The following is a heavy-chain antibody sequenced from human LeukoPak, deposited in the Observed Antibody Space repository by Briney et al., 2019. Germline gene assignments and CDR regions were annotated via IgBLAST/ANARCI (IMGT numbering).Heavy chain of an antibody. CDR3: ASGLVPLFDY. D-gene: IGHD6-19*01. CDR1: GGSISSSSYY. Sequence: SETLSLTCTVSGGSISSSSYYWGWIRQPPGTGLEWIGSIYYSGSTYYNPSLKSRVTISVDTSKNQFSLKLSSVTAADTAVYYCASGLVPLFDYWGQGTLVTVSS. J-gene: IGHJ4*02. V-gene: IGHV4-39*01. CDR2: IYYSGST.